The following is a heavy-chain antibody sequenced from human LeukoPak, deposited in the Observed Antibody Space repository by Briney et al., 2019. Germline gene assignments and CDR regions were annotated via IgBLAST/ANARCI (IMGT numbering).Heavy chain of an antibody. Sequence: GGSLRLSCAASGFTVSKNYMSWVRQAPGKGLEGVSVIYSGGTIYYADSMRGRFTISRDNSKNTLYLQMNSLRVEDTAVYYCATHPTNNCWGQGTLVTVSS. CDR2: IYSGGTI. J-gene: IGHJ4*02. D-gene: IGHD2-8*01. V-gene: IGHV3-66*01. CDR3: ATHPTNNC. CDR1: GFTVSKNY.